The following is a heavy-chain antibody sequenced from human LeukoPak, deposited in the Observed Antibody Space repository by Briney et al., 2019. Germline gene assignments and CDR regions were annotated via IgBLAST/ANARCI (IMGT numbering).Heavy chain of an antibody. Sequence: SVKVSCKASGFTFTSSAMQWVRQARGQRLEWIGWIVVGSGNTNYAQKFQERVTITRDMSPSTAYMELSSLRSEDTAVYYCAAALCSSTSCYAPGFWYFDLWGRGTLVTVSS. CDR2: IVVGSGNT. CDR3: AAALCSSTSCYAPGFWYFDL. J-gene: IGHJ2*01. CDR1: GFTFTSSA. D-gene: IGHD2-2*01. V-gene: IGHV1-58*02.